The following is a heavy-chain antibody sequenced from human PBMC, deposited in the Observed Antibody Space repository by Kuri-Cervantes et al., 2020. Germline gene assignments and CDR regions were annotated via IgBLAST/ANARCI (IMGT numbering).Heavy chain of an antibody. CDR1: GFTSDDYA. CDR3: AKDLGISGFGNNYFDY. CDR2: ISWNSGSI. J-gene: IGHJ4*02. D-gene: IGHD3-10*01. Sequence: LSLTCAASGFTSDDYAMHWVRQAPGKGLEWVSGISWNSGSIGYADSVKGRFTISRDNAKNSLYLQMNSLRAEDTALYYCAKDLGISGFGNNYFDYWGQGTLVTVSS. V-gene: IGHV3-9*02.